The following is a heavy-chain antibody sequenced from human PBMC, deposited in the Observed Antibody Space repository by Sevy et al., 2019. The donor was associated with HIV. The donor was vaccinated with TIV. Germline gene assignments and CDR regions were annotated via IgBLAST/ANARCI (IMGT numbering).Heavy chain of an antibody. V-gene: IGHV3-21*01. Sequence: GGSLRLSCAASGFTFSTYNMNWVRQAPGKGLEWVSSITDSSNYIYHAESVKGRFTISRDNAKNSLYLQKNSLRDEDTAVYFCARDRRTLNYYGSSGYNYYFDYWGQGTLVTVSS. CDR3: ARDRRTLNYYGSSGYNYYFDY. J-gene: IGHJ4*02. D-gene: IGHD3-22*01. CDR2: ITDSSNYI. CDR1: GFTFSTYN.